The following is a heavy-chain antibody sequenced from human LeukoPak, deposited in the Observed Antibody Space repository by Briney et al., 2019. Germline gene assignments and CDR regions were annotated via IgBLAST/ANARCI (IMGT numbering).Heavy chain of an antibody. V-gene: IGHV3-23*01. Sequence: KSGGSLRLSCAASGFTFSNYAMNWVRQAPGKGLEWVSGISGSGGSTYYADSVKGRFTISRDNSKNTLYLQMISLRAEDTAVYYCAKDRYSNYGNWLDPWGQGTLVTVFS. D-gene: IGHD4-11*01. CDR3: AKDRYSNYGNWLDP. CDR1: GFTFSNYA. CDR2: ISGSGGST. J-gene: IGHJ5*02.